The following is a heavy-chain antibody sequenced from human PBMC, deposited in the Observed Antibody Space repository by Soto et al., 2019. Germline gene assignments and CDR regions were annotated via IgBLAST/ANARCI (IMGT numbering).Heavy chain of an antibody. J-gene: IGHJ3*02. CDR2: INHSGST. Sequence: SETLSLTCAVYGGSFSGYYWSWIRQPPGKGLEWIGEINHSGSTNYNPSLKSRVTISVDTSKNQFSLKLSSVTAADTDVYYCAREQQHYAFDIWGQGTMVTVSS. D-gene: IGHD6-13*01. V-gene: IGHV4-34*01. CDR1: GGSFSGYY. CDR3: AREQQHYAFDI.